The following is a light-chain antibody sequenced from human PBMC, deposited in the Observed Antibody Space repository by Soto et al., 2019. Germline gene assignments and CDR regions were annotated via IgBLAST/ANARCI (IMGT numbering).Light chain of an antibody. Sequence: EIVLTQSPATLSLSPGERATLSCRASQSVSSYLAWYQQKPGQAPRLLIYEASNRATGIPARFRGSGSWPEVELHVRRLERGEFAVYYFQRRSNLLTFGGGTKVEIK. CDR3: QRRSNLLT. CDR1: QSVSSY. V-gene: IGKV3-11*01. CDR2: EAS. J-gene: IGKJ4*01.